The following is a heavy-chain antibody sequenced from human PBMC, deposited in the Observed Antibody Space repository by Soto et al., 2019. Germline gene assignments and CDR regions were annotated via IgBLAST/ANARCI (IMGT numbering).Heavy chain of an antibody. J-gene: IGHJ4*02. V-gene: IGHV3-23*01. D-gene: IGHD3-22*01. Sequence: GGSLRLSCAASGFTFSSYAMSWVRQAPGKGLEWVSAISGSGGSTYYADSVKGRFTISRDNSKNTLYLQMNGLRAEDTAVYYCAKDVNPTYYYDSSGYFPFDYWGQGTLVTVSS. CDR3: AKDVNPTYYYDSSGYFPFDY. CDR1: GFTFSSYA. CDR2: ISGSGGST.